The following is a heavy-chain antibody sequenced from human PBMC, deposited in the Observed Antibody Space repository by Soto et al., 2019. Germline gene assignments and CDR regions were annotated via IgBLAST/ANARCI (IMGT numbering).Heavy chain of an antibody. V-gene: IGHV3-30-3*01. CDR3: ATLVGSFPDAFDI. CDR2: ISYDGSNK. Sequence: QVQLVESGGGVVQPGRSLRLSCAASGFTFSSYAMHWVRQAPGKGLEWVAVISYDGSNKYYADSVKGRFTISRDNSKNTLYLQMNSLRAEDTAVYYCATLVGSFPDAFDIWGQGTMVTVSS. D-gene: IGHD3-9*01. CDR1: GFTFSSYA. J-gene: IGHJ3*02.